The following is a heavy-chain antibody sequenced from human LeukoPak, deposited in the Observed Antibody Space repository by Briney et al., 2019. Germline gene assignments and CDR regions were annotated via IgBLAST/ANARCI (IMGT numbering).Heavy chain of an antibody. CDR1: GFTFSSYA. V-gene: IGHV3-30*04. J-gene: IGHJ6*02. Sequence: GGSLRLSCAASGFTFSSYAMHWVRQAPGKGLEWVAVISYDGSNKYYADSVKGRFTISRDNSKNTLYLQMNSLRAEDTAVYYCAKDYSSGWYGYYYYYGMDVWGQGTTVTVSS. CDR2: ISYDGSNK. D-gene: IGHD6-19*01. CDR3: AKDYSSGWYGYYYYYGMDV.